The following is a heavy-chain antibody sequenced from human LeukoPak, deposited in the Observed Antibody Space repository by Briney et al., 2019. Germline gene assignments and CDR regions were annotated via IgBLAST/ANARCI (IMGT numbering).Heavy chain of an antibody. CDR2: ISGSGGST. V-gene: IGHV3-23*01. Sequence: GGSLRLSCAASGFTFSSYAMSWVRQAPGKGLEWVSAISGSGGSTYYADSVKGRFTISRDNAKNSLYLQMNSLRAEDTAVYYCASSGYSGYDFDYWGQGTLVTVSS. CDR1: GFTFSSYA. D-gene: IGHD5-12*01. CDR3: ASSGYSGYDFDY. J-gene: IGHJ4*02.